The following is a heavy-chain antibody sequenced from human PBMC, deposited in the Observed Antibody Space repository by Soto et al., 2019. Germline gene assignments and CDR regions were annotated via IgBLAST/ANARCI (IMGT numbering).Heavy chain of an antibody. CDR1: GGSISSSSYY. D-gene: IGHD3-22*01. CDR2: IYYSGST. J-gene: IGHJ4*02. V-gene: IGHV4-39*01. CDR3: ARLKYFYDSSGYRHFDY. Sequence: SETLSLTCTVSGGSISSSSYYWGWIRQPPGKGLEWIGSIYYSGSTYYNPSLKSRVTISVDTSKNQFSLKLSSVTAADTAVYYCARLKYFYDSSGYRHFDYWGQGTLVTVSS.